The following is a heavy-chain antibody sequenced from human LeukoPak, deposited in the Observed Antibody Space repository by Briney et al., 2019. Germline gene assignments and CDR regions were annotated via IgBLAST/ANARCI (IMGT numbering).Heavy chain of an antibody. Sequence: GASVKVSCKASGYTFTSYDINWVRQATGQGLEWMGWMNPNSGNTGYAQKLQGRVTITADESTSTAYMELSSLRSEDTAVYYCARAALQRITFFGYWGQGTLVTVSS. D-gene: IGHD2/OR15-2a*01. CDR1: GYTFTSYD. V-gene: IGHV1-8*03. CDR3: ARAALQRITFFGY. J-gene: IGHJ4*02. CDR2: MNPNSGNT.